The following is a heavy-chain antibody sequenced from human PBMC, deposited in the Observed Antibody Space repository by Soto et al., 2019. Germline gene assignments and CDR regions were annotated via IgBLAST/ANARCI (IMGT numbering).Heavy chain of an antibody. V-gene: IGHV4-4*07. CDR2: IYTTGST. Sequence: SETLSLTCTVPGGSIRSFYWSWIRQPAGKGLEWIGRIYTTGSTNYNPSLKSRVTMSVDTSKNQSSLKLSSVTAADTAVYYCARDSYSSSDWSGDYWGQGTLVTVSS. CDR1: GGSIRSFY. CDR3: ARDSYSSSDWSGDY. D-gene: IGHD6-13*01. J-gene: IGHJ4*02.